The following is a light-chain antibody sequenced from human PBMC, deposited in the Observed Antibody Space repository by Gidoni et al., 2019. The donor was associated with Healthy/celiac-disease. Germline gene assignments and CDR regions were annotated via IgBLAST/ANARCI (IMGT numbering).Light chain of an antibody. CDR2: RSD. J-gene: IGLJ3*02. V-gene: IGLV1-47*01. CDR1: HSNIAYNY. CDR3: AVWDDSLNGWV. Sequence: QSVLTQPPSASGTPGQRVTISCSGGHSNIAYNYVSWYQQRPGAAPKVVIYRSDQSPSGVSDRFSGSKSGTSASLAISGLLSEDEADYYCAVWDDSLNGWVFGGGTKLTVL.